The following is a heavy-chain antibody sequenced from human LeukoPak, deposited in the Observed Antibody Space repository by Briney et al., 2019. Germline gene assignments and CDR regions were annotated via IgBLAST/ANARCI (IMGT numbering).Heavy chain of an antibody. Sequence: ASVKVSCKASGFTFTSSAMQWVRQARGQRLEWIGWIVVGSGNTNYAQKFQERVTITRDMSTSTAYMELSSLRSEDTAVYYCAASTYYDFWSGHYGMDVWGQGTTVTVSS. D-gene: IGHD3-3*01. V-gene: IGHV1-58*02. CDR1: GFTFTSSA. CDR2: IVVGSGNT. J-gene: IGHJ6*02. CDR3: AASTYYDFWSGHYGMDV.